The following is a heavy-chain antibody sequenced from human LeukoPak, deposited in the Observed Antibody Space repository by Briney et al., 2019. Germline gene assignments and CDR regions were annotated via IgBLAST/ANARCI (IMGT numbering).Heavy chain of an antibody. Sequence: ESSETLSLTCAVSGGSISSGGYSWSWIRQPPGKGLEWIGYIYYSGSTNYNPSLKSRVTISVDTSKNQFSLKLSSVTAADTAVYYCARALLDAFDIWGQGTMVTVSS. V-gene: IGHV4-61*08. CDR2: IYYSGST. CDR1: GGSISSGGYS. J-gene: IGHJ3*02. CDR3: ARALLDAFDI. D-gene: IGHD1-26*01.